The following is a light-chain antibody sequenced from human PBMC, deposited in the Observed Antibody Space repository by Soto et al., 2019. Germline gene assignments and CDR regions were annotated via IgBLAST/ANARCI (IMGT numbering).Light chain of an antibody. CDR2: GAS. CDR1: QSVSSSY. CDR3: QQYGSSPRVT. Sequence: EIVLTQSPGTLSLSPGERATLSCRASQSVSSSYLAWYQQKPGQAPRLLIYGASSRATGIPDRFSGSGSGTDFTLTISRLEPEVFAVYYCQQYGSSPRVTFGHGTRLEI. J-gene: IGKJ5*01. V-gene: IGKV3-20*01.